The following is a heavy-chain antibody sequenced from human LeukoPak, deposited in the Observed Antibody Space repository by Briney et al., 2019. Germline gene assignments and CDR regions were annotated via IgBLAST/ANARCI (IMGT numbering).Heavy chain of an antibody. CDR3: ARLITGPDAFDI. CDR2: IYYTGST. CDR1: GGSMSSYY. Sequence: SETLSLACTVSGGSMSSYYWSWIRQPPGKGLEWIAYIYYTGSTNYNPSLRRRVTVSVDTSKNQFSLKLSSVTAADTAVYCCARLITGPDAFDIWGQGTMVTVSS. J-gene: IGHJ3*02. D-gene: IGHD1-20*01. V-gene: IGHV4-59*08.